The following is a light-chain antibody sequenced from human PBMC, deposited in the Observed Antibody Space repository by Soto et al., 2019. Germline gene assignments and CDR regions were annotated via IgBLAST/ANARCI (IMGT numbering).Light chain of an antibody. J-gene: IGKJ1*01. CDR2: AAS. V-gene: IGKV1-39*01. CDR3: QQSYSTPWT. Sequence: IPMTQSPSSLSASVGDRVTIHCRASQSISSYLNWYQQKPGKAPKLLIYAASSLQSGVPSRFSGSGSGTDFTLTISSLQPEDFATYYCQQSYSTPWTFGQGTKVDIK. CDR1: QSISSY.